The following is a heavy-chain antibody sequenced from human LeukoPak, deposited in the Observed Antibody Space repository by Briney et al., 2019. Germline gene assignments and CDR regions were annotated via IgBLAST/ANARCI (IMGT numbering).Heavy chain of an antibody. J-gene: IGHJ3*02. D-gene: IGHD3-10*01. Sequence: SETLSLTCTVSGGSISSYYWSWIRQPPGKGLEWIGYIYYSGSTNYNPSLKSRVTISVDTPKNQFSLKLSSVTAADTAVYYCARGHLSVFLAFDIWGQGTMVTVSS. CDR2: IYYSGST. CDR1: GGSISSYY. V-gene: IGHV4-59*01. CDR3: ARGHLSVFLAFDI.